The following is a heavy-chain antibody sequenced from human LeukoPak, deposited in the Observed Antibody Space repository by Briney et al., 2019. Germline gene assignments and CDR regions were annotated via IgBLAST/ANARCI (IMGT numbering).Heavy chain of an antibody. CDR2: INHSGST. Sequence: SETLSLTCAVYGGSFSGYYWSWIRQPPGKGLEWIGEINHSGSTNYNPSLKSRVTISVDTSKNQFSLKLSSVTAADTAVCYCARVPTYTVTNFDYWGQGTLVTVSS. CDR1: GGSFSGYY. CDR3: ARVPTYTVTNFDY. D-gene: IGHD4-17*01. V-gene: IGHV4-34*01. J-gene: IGHJ4*02.